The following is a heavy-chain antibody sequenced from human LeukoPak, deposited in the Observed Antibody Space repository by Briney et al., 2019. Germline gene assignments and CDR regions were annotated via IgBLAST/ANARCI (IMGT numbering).Heavy chain of an antibody. D-gene: IGHD6-13*01. J-gene: IGHJ4*02. CDR2: INRDGSST. Sequence: GGSLRLSCAASGFTLSRYWMQWVRQAPGKGLVWVSRINRDGSSTGYADSVKGRFTISRDNAKNTLYLQMNSLRAEDTAVYYCAGEAFFGSIWYTFHYWGQGTLVTVSS. CDR1: GFTLSRYW. V-gene: IGHV3-74*01. CDR3: AGEAFFGSIWYTFHY.